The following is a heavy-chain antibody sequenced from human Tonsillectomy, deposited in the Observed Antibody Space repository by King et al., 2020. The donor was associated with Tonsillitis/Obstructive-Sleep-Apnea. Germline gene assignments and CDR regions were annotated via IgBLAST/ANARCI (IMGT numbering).Heavy chain of an antibody. CDR2: ISGADDK. CDR3: AHMEWELLRFDY. J-gene: IGHJ4*02. CDR1: GFSLSTSGVV. D-gene: IGHD1-26*01. Sequence: TLKESDPTLVKPTQTITLTCTFAGFSLSTSGVVVCWMRQPPVKARECRAHISGADDKRYIPSLKSSVTISKDTSKNQVVLTMTNMDPVDTATYYCAHMEWELLRFDYWGQGTLVTVSS. V-gene: IGHV2-5*02.